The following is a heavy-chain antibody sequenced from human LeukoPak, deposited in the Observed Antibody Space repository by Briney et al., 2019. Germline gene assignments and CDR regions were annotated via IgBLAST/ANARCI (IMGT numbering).Heavy chain of an antibody. D-gene: IGHD5-18*01. CDR1: GGSISSGIYY. V-gene: IGHV4-61*02. Sequence: SQTLSLTCTVSGGSISSGIYYWSWIRQPAGEGLEWLGRIYIAGSTDYNPSLKSRITMSRDTSKNQVSLKLSSVTAADTAVYYCARDRENTATMEFDYWGQGTLVTVSS. J-gene: IGHJ4*02. CDR2: IYIAGST. CDR3: ARDRENTATMEFDY.